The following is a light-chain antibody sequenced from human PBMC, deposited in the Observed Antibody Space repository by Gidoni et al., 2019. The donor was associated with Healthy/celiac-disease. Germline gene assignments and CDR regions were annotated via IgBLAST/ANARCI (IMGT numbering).Light chain of an antibody. CDR3: QQRSNWLPYT. J-gene: IGKJ2*01. V-gene: IGKV3-11*01. Sequence: DIVLTQSPATLSLSPGDRAPLSCRASQSVSSDLAWYQQKPGQAPRLLLYDASNSATGIPARFSGSGSGTDFTLTISSLEPEDFAVYYCQQRSNWLPYTFGQGTKLEIK. CDR1: QSVSSD. CDR2: DAS.